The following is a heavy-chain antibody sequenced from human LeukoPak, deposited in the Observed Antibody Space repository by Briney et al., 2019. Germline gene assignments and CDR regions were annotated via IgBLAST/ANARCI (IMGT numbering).Heavy chain of an antibody. V-gene: IGHV4-34*01. CDR2: INHSGST. CDR1: GGSFSGYY. CDR3: ARGSPYYYDSSGYYY. J-gene: IGHJ4*02. D-gene: IGHD3-22*01. Sequence: SETLSLTCAVYGGSFSGYYWSWIRQPPGKGLEWIGEINHSGSTNYNPSLKSRVTISVDTSKNQFSLKLSSVTAADTAVYNCARGSPYYYDSSGYYYWGQGTLVTVSS.